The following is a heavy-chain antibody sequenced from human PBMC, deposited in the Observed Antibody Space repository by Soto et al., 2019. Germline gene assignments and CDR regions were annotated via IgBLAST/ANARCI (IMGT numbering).Heavy chain of an antibody. CDR3: ARVYSHKTGYYSVYFMVV. Sequence: SETLSLTCNVSVGSISSGDYYWTWIRQSPGKGLEWIGYIYYTGSTFYSPSLKSRVTISLDTSENHFSLDMNSVTAADTAVYFCARVYSHKTGYYSVYFMVVSGQRQTGTV. CDR1: VGSISSGDYY. J-gene: IGHJ6*02. D-gene: IGHD1-26*01. CDR2: IYYTGST. V-gene: IGHV4-30-4*01.